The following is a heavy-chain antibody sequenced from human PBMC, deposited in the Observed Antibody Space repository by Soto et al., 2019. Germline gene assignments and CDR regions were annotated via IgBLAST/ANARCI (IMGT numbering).Heavy chain of an antibody. Sequence: SETLSLTCTVSGGSISSSSYYWGWIRQPPGKGLEWIGSIYYSGSTYYNPSLKSRVTISVDTSKNQFSLKLSSVTAADTAVYYCASRMATIESADYWGQGTLVTVSS. V-gene: IGHV4-39*01. D-gene: IGHD5-12*01. CDR1: GGSISSSSYY. CDR3: ASRMATIESADY. CDR2: IYYSGST. J-gene: IGHJ4*02.